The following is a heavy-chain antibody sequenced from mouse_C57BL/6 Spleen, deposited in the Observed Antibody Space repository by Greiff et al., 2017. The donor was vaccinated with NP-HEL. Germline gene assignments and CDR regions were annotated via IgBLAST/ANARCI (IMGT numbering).Heavy chain of an antibody. J-gene: IGHJ4*01. D-gene: IGHD2-2*01. CDR3: ARGYGPYAMDY. V-gene: IGHV5-17*01. CDR2: ISSGSSTI. CDR1: GFTFSDYG. Sequence: EVKVVESGGGLVKPGGSLKLSCAASGFTFSDYGMHWVRQAPEKGLEWVAYISSGSSTIYYADTVKGRFTISRDNAKNTLFLQMTSLRSEDTAMYYCARGYGPYAMDYWGQGTSVTVSS.